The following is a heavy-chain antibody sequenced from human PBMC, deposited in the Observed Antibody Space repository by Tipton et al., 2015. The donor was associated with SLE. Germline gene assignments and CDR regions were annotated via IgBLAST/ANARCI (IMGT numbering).Heavy chain of an antibody. CDR2: IYTSGST. CDR3: ARDHSGSVGTYFDY. J-gene: IGHJ4*02. D-gene: IGHD1-26*01. CDR1: GGSISSGRYY. Sequence: LRLSCTVSGGSISSGRYYWSWIRQPAGKGLEGIGRIYTSGSTNYNPSLKSRVTISVDTSKNHFSLKLTSVTAADTAVYYCARDHSGSVGTYFDYWSQGPLVTVSS. V-gene: IGHV4-61*02.